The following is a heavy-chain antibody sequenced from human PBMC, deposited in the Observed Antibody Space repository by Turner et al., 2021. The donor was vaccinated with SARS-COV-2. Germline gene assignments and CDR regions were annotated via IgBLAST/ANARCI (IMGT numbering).Heavy chain of an antibody. V-gene: IGHV1-8*01. D-gene: IGHD2-2*01. Sequence: QVQLVQTVAEVKKTGASVKVCCTASGYTFTNYDINWVRQATGQGLEWMGWMNPNSGNTGYAQKFPGRVTMTMDTSISTAYMELSSLISEDTAVYYCARLHGHCTSTSCYWDYYFGMDVWGQGTTVTVSS. CDR1: GYTFTNYD. J-gene: IGHJ6*02. CDR3: ARLHGHCTSTSCYWDYYFGMDV. CDR2: MNPNSGNT.